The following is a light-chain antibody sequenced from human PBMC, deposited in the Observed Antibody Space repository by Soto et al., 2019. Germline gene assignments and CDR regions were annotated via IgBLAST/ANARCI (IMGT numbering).Light chain of an antibody. Sequence: EIVLTQSPATLSLYPGERATLSCRASQSVSNYLAWYQQKPGQAPRLLIYDASNRATDIPARFSGSGSGTDFTLTISSLEPEDFAVYYCQQRSNWPPFTFGQRTRPEIK. J-gene: IGKJ5*01. CDR2: DAS. CDR1: QSVSNY. CDR3: QQRSNWPPFT. V-gene: IGKV3-11*01.